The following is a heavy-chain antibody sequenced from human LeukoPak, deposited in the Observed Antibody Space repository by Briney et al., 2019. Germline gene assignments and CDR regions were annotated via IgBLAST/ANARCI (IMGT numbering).Heavy chain of an antibody. D-gene: IGHD6-19*01. CDR3: AKSRWVTSSGGGFDY. CDR2: VSGSGDST. CDR1: GFTFSNYA. J-gene: IGHJ4*02. Sequence: GGSLRLSCAASGFTFSNYAMGWVRQAPGKGREWVSGVSGSGDSTKYAVSAKGRFTISRDNSKDTLSLQMNSLRAEDTAIYYCAKSRWVTSSGGGFDYWGQGTLVTVSS. V-gene: IGHV3-23*01.